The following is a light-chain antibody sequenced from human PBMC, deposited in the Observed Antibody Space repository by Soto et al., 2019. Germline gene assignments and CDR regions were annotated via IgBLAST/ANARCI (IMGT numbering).Light chain of an antibody. V-gene: IGLV7-46*01. CDR1: TGAVTSGHY. Sequence: QAVVTQEPSLTVSPGGTVTLSCGSSTGAVTSGHYPYWFQQKPGQAPTTRIYDTSNKHSWTPARFSGSLVGRKAALTLSGARPEDEAKYYCYLYYVDSVIFGGGTKLTVL. J-gene: IGLJ2*01. CDR3: YLYYVDSVI. CDR2: DTS.